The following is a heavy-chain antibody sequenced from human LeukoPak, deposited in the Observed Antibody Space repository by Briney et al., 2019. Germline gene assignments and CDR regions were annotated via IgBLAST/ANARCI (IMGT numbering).Heavy chain of an antibody. V-gene: IGHV3-23*01. J-gene: IGHJ6*02. CDR1: GFTSSSDA. D-gene: IGHD1-26*01. Sequence: PGGSLRLSFATSGFTSSSDAMSWVRQAPGKGLEWVSGISGSGGSTYYADSVKGRFTISRDNSKNTLYLQMNSLRAEDTAIYYCAREGQYSGSYFGDYYAMDVWGQGTTVTVSS. CDR3: AREGQYSGSYFGDYYAMDV. CDR2: ISGSGGST.